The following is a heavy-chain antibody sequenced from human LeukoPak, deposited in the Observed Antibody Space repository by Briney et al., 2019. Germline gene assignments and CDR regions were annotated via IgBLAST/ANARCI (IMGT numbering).Heavy chain of an antibody. D-gene: IGHD1-1*01. CDR3: ARVKVRTRMGQIWFDP. V-gene: IGHV1-18*01. CDR2: ISAYNGNT. Sequence: ASVKVSCKASGYTFTSYGISWVRQAPGQGLGWMGWISAYNGNTNYAQKLQGRVTMTTDTSTSTAYMELRSLRSDDTAVYHCARVKVRTRMGQIWFDPWGQGTLVTVSS. J-gene: IGHJ5*02. CDR1: GYTFTSYG.